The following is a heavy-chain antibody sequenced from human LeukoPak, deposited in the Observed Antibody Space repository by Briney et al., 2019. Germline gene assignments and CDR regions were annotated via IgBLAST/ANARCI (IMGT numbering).Heavy chain of an antibody. Sequence: PGGSLTLSCPPSGFTFDNYAMHWVRQPPGKGLEWVCGIGWNGGTIGYAASAKGRFTISRDNARNSLSLQMNSLRPEDSALYYWAKVVVLKNYGMDVWGKGPRVTVSS. J-gene: IGHJ6*04. CDR2: IGWNGGTI. CDR3: AKVVVLKNYGMDV. V-gene: IGHV3-9*01. D-gene: IGHD2-15*01. CDR1: GFTFDNYA.